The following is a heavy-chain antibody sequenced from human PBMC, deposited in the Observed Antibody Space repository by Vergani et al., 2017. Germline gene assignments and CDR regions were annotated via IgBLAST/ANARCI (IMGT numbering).Heavy chain of an antibody. CDR3: ARFRGPDIVGTAFDH. J-gene: IGHJ4*02. CDR2: INDIRTT. V-gene: IGHV4-34*01. CDR1: GGSFSVYY. D-gene: IGHD5-12*01. Sequence: QVQLQQWGPGLLKPSETLSLTCGVHGGSFSVYYWIWIRQSPGKGLEWIGAINDIRTTNYNPSLRSRVTISVDTSKTQFSLRLNSVTAADTAVYFCARFRGPDIVGTAFDHWAQGTLVTVSS.